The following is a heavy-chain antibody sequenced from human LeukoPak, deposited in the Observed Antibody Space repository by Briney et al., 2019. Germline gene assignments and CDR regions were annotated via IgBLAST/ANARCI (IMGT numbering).Heavy chain of an antibody. CDR2: ISYEGSNK. J-gene: IGHJ4*02. CDR3: AKDQYSYGPHYLDY. Sequence: GGSLRLSCAASGFTFSSYGMHWVRQAPGKGLEWVAVISYEGSNKYYADSAKGRFTISRDNSKNMLYLQMNSLRDEDTAVYYCAKDQYSYGPHYLDYWGQGTLVTVSS. V-gene: IGHV3-30*18. D-gene: IGHD5-18*01. CDR1: GFTFSSYG.